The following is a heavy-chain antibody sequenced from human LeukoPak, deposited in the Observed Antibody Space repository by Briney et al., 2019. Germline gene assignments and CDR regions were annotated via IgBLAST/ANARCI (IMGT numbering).Heavy chain of an antibody. Sequence: ASVKVSCKASGYTFTGYYMHWVRQAPGQGLEWMGWINPNSGGTNYAQKFQGRVTMTRDTSISTAYMELSRLRSDDTAVYYCATTYCDILTGYYHSTSRLGYWGQGTLVTVSS. J-gene: IGHJ4*02. CDR3: ATTYCDILTGYYHSTSRLGY. V-gene: IGHV1-2*02. CDR2: INPNSGGT. D-gene: IGHD3-9*01. CDR1: GYTFTGYY.